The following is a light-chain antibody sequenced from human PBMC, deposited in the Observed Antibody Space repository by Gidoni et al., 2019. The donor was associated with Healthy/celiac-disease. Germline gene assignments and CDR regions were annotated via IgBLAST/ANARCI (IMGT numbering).Light chain of an antibody. CDR2: KAS. CDR1: QSISSW. CDR3: QQYNSYSRT. Sequence: DIQMTQSPSPLSASVGASVTITCRASQSISSWLAWYQQKPGKAPKLLIYKASSFESGVPSRFSGSGSGTEFTRTISSLQPDDFATYYCQQYNSYSRTFGQGTKLEIK. V-gene: IGKV1-5*03. J-gene: IGKJ2*01.